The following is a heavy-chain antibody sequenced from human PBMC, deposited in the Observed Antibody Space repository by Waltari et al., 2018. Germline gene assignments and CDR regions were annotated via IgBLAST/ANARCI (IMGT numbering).Heavy chain of an antibody. Sequence: EVQLLESGGGLVQPGGSLRLSCAASGFTFSSYAMSWVRPAPGKGLEWVSAISGSGGSTYYADSVKGRFTISRDNSKNTLYLQMNSLRAEDTAVYYCANDIYGSGSHPLSAYWGQGTLVTVSS. D-gene: IGHD3-10*01. J-gene: IGHJ4*02. CDR2: ISGSGGST. CDR3: ANDIYGSGSHPLSAY. CDR1: GFTFSSYA. V-gene: IGHV3-23*01.